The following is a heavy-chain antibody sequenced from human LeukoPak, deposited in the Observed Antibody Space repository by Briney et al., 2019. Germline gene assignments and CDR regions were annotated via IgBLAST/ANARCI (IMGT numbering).Heavy chain of an antibody. V-gene: IGHV1-18*01. CDR1: GYTFTSYG. Sequence: ASVKVSCKASGYTFTSYGISWVRQAPGQGLEWMGWISAYNGNTNYAQKLQGRVTMTTDTSTSTAYMELRSLRSDDTAVYYCARGGMITFGGVIAPYYYYGMDVWGQGTTVTVSS. J-gene: IGHJ6*02. CDR3: ARGGMITFGGVIAPYYYYGMDV. CDR2: ISAYNGNT. D-gene: IGHD3-16*02.